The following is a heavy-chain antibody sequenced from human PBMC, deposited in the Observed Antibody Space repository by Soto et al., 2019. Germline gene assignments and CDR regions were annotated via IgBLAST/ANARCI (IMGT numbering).Heavy chain of an antibody. V-gene: IGHV4-34*01. CDR3: ARVRYSGSYYCIDY. CDR2: INHSGST. D-gene: IGHD1-26*01. Sequence: QVQLQQWGAGLLKPSETLSLTCAVYGGSFSGYYWSWIRQPPGKGLEWIGEINHSGSTTYNPSLRSRVTISVDTSKNQFSLKLSSVTAADTAVYYCARVRYSGSYYCIDYWGQGTLVTVSS. J-gene: IGHJ4*02. CDR1: GGSFSGYY.